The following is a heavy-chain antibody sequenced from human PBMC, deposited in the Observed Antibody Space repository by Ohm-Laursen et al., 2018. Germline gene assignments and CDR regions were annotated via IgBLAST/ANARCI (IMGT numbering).Heavy chain of an antibody. CDR1: GFTFSSYA. J-gene: IGHJ4*02. Sequence: SLRLSCAASGFTFSSYAMSWVRQAPGKGLEWVSSISTSGRGTYYANSVKGPFTISRDNTKSTLYLQMDNLRAEDTAVYYCAKGSANLGDYWGQGTLVTVSS. V-gene: IGHV3-23*01. CDR3: AKGSANLGDY. CDR2: ISTSGRGT.